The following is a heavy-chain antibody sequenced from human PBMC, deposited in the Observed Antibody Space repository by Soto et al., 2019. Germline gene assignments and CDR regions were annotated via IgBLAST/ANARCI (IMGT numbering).Heavy chain of an antibody. J-gene: IGHJ6*02. Sequence: GASVNVSCQASGRPFSSYAISWLRQAPGQGLQWLGGIIPILGTANYAQKCQGRVTITSDESTSTAYMELSSLRSENTAVYYCGRDTSYYYGMDVWAQGTTVTVSS. CDR3: GRDTSYYYGMDV. CDR1: GRPFSSYA. CDR2: IIPILGTA. V-gene: IGHV1-69*13.